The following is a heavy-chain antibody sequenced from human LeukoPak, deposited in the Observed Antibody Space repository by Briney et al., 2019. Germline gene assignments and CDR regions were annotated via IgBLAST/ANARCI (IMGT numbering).Heavy chain of an antibody. Sequence: GESLKISCKGSGYSFTSYWIGWVRQMPGKGLEWMGIIYPSDSYTNYSPSFQGPVTISADKSISTAYLQWSSLKASDTAMYYCARYAFYCSGGSCQSYYFDYWGQGTLVTVSS. CDR3: ARYAFYCSGGSCQSYYFDY. CDR2: IYPSDSYT. V-gene: IGHV5-10-1*01. D-gene: IGHD2-15*01. J-gene: IGHJ4*02. CDR1: GYSFTSYW.